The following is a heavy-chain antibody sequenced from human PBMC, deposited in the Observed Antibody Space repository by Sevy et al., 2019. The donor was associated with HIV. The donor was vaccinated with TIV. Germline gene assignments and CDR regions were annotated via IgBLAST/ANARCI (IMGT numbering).Heavy chain of an antibody. CDR3: TTDGYCSGGSCYSNYYYGMDV. J-gene: IGHJ6*02. V-gene: IGHV3-15*01. Sequence: GGSLRLSCAASGFTFSNAWMSWVRQAPGKGLEWVGRIKSKTDGGTTDYAAPVKGRFTITRDDSKNTLYLQMNSLKTEDTAVYYCTTDGYCSGGSCYSNYYYGMDVWGQGTTVTVSS. D-gene: IGHD2-15*01. CDR1: GFTFSNAW. CDR2: IKSKTDGGTT.